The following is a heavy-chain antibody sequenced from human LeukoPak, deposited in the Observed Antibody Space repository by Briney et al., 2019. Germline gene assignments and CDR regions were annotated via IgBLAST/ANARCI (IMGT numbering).Heavy chain of an antibody. D-gene: IGHD3-16*01. Sequence: GGSLRLSCAASGFTFSNYWMSWVRQAPGKGLEWVANIKEDGSEKYYVDSVKGRFTISRDIAKNSLYLQMNSLRAEDTAVYYCARVRYDYVWGDFYYMDVWGKGTTVTISS. V-gene: IGHV3-7*01. J-gene: IGHJ6*03. CDR1: GFTFSNYW. CDR3: ARVRYDYVWGDFYYMDV. CDR2: IKEDGSEK.